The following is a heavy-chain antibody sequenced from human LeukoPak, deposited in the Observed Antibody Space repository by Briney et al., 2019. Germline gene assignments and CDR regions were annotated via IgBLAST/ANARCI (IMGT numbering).Heavy chain of an antibody. Sequence: SETLSLTCAVYGGSFSGYYWSWIRQPPGKGLEWIGEINHSGSTNYNPSLKSRVTISVDTSKNQFSLKLSSVTAADTAVYYSARGGDIVVVPAANNWFDPWGQGTLVTVSS. D-gene: IGHD2-2*01. CDR1: GGSFSGYY. CDR3: ARGGDIVVVPAANNWFDP. CDR2: INHSGST. V-gene: IGHV4-34*01. J-gene: IGHJ5*02.